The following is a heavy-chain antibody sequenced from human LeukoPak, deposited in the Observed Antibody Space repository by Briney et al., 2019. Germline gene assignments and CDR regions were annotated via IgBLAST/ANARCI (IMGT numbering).Heavy chain of an antibody. V-gene: IGHV3-53*01. D-gene: IGHD3-10*01. J-gene: IGHJ6*03. CDR3: ARSLYGSGSLYYYYYYMDV. Sequence: GGSLRLSCAASGFTVSSNYMTWVRQAPGKGLEWVSVIYSGGRTYYADSVKGRFTISRDNSKNTLYLQMISLRAEDTAVYYCARSLYGSGSLYYYYYYMDVWGKGTTVTIS. CDR2: IYSGGRT. CDR1: GFTVSSNY.